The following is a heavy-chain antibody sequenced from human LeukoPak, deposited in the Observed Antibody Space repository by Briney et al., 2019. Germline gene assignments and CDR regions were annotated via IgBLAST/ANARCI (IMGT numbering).Heavy chain of an antibody. V-gene: IGHV4-34*01. CDR3: ARLGEYSSSPDAFDI. CDR1: GGSFSGYY. J-gene: IGHJ3*02. Sequence: SETLSLTCAVYGGSFSGYYWSWIRQPPGEGLEWIGEINHSGSTNYNPSLKSRVTISVDTSKNQFSLKLSSVTAADTAVYYCARLGEYSSSPDAFDIWGQGTMVTVSS. CDR2: INHSGST. D-gene: IGHD6-6*01.